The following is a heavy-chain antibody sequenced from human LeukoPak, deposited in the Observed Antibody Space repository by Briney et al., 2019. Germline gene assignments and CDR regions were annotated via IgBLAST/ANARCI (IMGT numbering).Heavy chain of an antibody. CDR1: GFTFSSYA. CDR2: ISGSGGST. V-gene: IGHV3-23*01. CDR3: AKNEGSNYYDPFHH. J-gene: IGHJ1*01. D-gene: IGHD3-22*01. Sequence: GGSLRLSCAASGFTFSSYAMSWVRQAPGKGLEWVSAISGSGGSTYYAASVKGRFTISRDNSKNTLYLQMNSLRAEDTGVFYCAKNEGSNYYDPFHHWGQGTLVTVSS.